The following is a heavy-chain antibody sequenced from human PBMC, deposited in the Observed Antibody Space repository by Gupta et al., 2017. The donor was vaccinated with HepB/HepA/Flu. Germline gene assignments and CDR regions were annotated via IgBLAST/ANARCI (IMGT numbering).Heavy chain of an antibody. CDR2: INWNSGSI. CDR1: GFTFDDYA. CDR3: AKARFPAISWYLDY. V-gene: IGHV3-9*03. D-gene: IGHD6-13*01. Sequence: EVQLVEHGGGLVQPGRSLRLSCAASGFTFDDYAMHWVRQVPGKGLEWVSGINWNSGSIAYADSVKGRFTISRDNAKNSLYLQMNSLRAEDMALYYCAKARFPAISWYLDYWGQGTLVTVSS. J-gene: IGHJ4*02.